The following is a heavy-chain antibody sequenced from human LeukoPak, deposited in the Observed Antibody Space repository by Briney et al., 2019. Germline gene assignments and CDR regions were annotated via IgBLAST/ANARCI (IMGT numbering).Heavy chain of an antibody. Sequence: GGSLRLSCAASGFTVSSNYMSWVRQAPGKGLEWVSVIYSGSSTYYADSVKGRFTISRDNSKNTLYLQMNSLRAEDTAVYYCAREGLGYSSGWYQTDPRGSMSYWGQGTLVTVSS. CDR2: IYSGSST. V-gene: IGHV3-66*01. CDR1: GFTVSSNY. CDR3: AREGLGYSSGWYQTDPRGSMSY. J-gene: IGHJ4*02. D-gene: IGHD6-19*01.